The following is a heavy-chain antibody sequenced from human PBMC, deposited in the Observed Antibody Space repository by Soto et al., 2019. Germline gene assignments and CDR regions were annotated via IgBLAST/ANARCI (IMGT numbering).Heavy chain of an antibody. V-gene: IGHV1-18*04. Sequence: QVQLVQSGAEVKKPGASVKVSCKASGYTFTSYGISWVRQAPGQGLEWMGWISAYNGNTNYAQKLQGRVTMTTDTSTSTDDMELRSLRSDDTAVYYCAREGGSSGYYFGYFGLWGRGTLVTVPS. J-gene: IGHJ2*01. CDR3: AREGGSSGYYFGYFGL. D-gene: IGHD3-22*01. CDR2: ISAYNGNT. CDR1: GYTFTSYG.